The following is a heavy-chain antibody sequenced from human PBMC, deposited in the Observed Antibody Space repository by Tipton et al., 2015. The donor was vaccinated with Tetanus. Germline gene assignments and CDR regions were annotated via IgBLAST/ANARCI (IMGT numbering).Heavy chain of an antibody. V-gene: IGHV4-59*01. J-gene: IGHJ2*01. CDR2: ICSSGSF. CDR1: GASISGYY. CDR3: ARGGPESRWYFDL. Sequence: TLSLTCTVSGASISGYYWSWIRQTPGKGLEWIGYICSSGSFNYKPSLRSRVTLSVDTSQKQFSLNLRSMTAADTAADYCARGGPESRWYFDLWGRGSLVTVSS.